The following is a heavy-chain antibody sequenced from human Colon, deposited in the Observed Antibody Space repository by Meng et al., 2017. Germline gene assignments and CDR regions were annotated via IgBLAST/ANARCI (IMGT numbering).Heavy chain of an antibody. V-gene: IGHV4-39*07. CDR2: ISYSGRT. D-gene: IGHD6-19*01. Sequence: SETLSLTCTVSGVSISSGSYYWGWIRQSPGKGLEWIGSISYSGRTYYSPSLKSRVTISLDTSKKQFSLALTSVTAADTAVYYCARVPPVESSGWYYPPQNWFDPWGQGTLVTVSS. CDR1: GVSISSGSYY. CDR3: ARVPPVESSGWYYPPQNWFDP. J-gene: IGHJ5*02.